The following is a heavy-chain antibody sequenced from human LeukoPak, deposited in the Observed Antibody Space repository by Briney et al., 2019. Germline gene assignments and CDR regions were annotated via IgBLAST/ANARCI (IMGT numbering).Heavy chain of an antibody. CDR3: ARFDHVWETHGMDAFDL. V-gene: IGHV4-38-2*01. CDR1: GFSINIGYS. J-gene: IGHJ3*01. D-gene: IGHD3-16*01. CDR2: ICLTGPT. Sequence: SETLSLTCALSGFSINIGYSWGWIRQSPGKGLEWIGNICLTGPTYYNPSLRSRVTISRDTSKNQLSLRLSSVTAADTAVYYCARFDHVWETHGMDAFDLWGQGTMVTVSS.